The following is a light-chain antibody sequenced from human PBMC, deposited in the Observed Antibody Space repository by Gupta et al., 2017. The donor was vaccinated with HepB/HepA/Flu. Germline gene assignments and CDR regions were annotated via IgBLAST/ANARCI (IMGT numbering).Light chain of an antibody. CDR3: QHRGT. CDR2: RAS. J-gene: IGKJ1*01. V-gene: IGKV3-11*01. Sequence: EVVLTQSPATLSLSPGERATLSCRASQSVNSYLAWYQQRPGQAPMLLLYRASSRDTDGPGRFIGSGSGTDFTRTVSGVEAEDFEGNYGQHRGTFGQGTKVEIK. CDR1: QSVNSY.